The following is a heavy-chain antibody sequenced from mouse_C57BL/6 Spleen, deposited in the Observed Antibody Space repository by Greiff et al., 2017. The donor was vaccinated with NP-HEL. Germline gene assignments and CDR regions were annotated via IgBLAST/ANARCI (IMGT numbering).Heavy chain of an antibody. CDR1: GFTFSDYG. D-gene: IGHD2-3*01. V-gene: IGHV5-17*01. J-gene: IGHJ4*01. CDR3: ARRDDGYYVSAMDY. Sequence: EVQVVESGGGLVKPGGSLKLSCAASGFTFSDYGMHWVRQAPEKGLEWVAYISSGSSTIYYADTVKGRFTISRANAKTTLFLHMTRLRSEDTARYDWARRDDGYYVSAMDYGGQGTSVTVSS. CDR2: ISSGSSTI.